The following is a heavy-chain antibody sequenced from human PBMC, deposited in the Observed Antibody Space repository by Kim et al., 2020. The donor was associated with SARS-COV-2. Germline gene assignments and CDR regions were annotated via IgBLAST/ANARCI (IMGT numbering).Heavy chain of an antibody. V-gene: IGHV1-3*01. J-gene: IGHJ6*02. Sequence: ASVKVSCKASGYTFTSYAMHWVRQAPGQRLEWMGWINAGNGNTKYSQKFQGRVTITRDTSASTAYMELSSLRSEDTAVYYCARNGGGVVPDYYYYYGMDVWGQGTTVTVSS. CDR1: GYTFTSYA. CDR3: ARNGGGVVPDYYYYYGMDV. CDR2: INAGNGNT. D-gene: IGHD2-2*01.